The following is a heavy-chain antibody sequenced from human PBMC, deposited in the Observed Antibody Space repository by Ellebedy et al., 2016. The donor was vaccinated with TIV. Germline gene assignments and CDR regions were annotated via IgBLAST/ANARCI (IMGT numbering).Heavy chain of an antibody. CDR2: ISGDGGGT. V-gene: IGHV3-23*01. CDR1: AFTFSSYA. D-gene: IGHD2-15*01. CDR3: VKWMDATATFDY. Sequence: GESLKISCAASAFTFSSYAMTWVRQAPGKALAWVSTISGDGGGTYYTDSVKGRFTISRDNSKNTLYLHMNSLGADDTALYYCVKWMDATATFDYWGRGILVTVSS. J-gene: IGHJ4*02.